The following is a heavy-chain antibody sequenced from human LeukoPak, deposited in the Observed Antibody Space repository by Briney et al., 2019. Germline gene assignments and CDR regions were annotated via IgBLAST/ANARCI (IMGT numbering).Heavy chain of an antibody. Sequence: GASVKVSCKASGYTFTGYYMHWVRQAPGQGLEWMGWINPNSGGTNYAQKFQGRVTMTRDTSISTAYMELSRLRSDDTAVYYCAREMVVTNSYYYYYGMDVWGQGTTVTVSS. V-gene: IGHV1-2*02. CDR3: AREMVVTNSYYYYYGMDV. J-gene: IGHJ6*02. D-gene: IGHD2-21*02. CDR2: INPNSGGT. CDR1: GYTFTGYY.